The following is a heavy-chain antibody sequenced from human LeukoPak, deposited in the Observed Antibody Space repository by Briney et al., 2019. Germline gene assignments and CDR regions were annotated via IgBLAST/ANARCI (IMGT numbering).Heavy chain of an antibody. D-gene: IGHD2-8*02. CDR2: IYYSGST. CDR3: ARHGGVGVIPDFDY. CDR1: GDSISSSSYY. J-gene: IGHJ4*02. V-gene: IGHV4-39*01. Sequence: PSETLPLTCTVSGDSISSSSYYWGWIRQPPGKGLEWIGSIYYSGSTYYNPSLKSRVTMSVDTSKNQFSLKLSSVTAADTAVYYCARHGGVGVIPDFDYWGPGTLVTVSS.